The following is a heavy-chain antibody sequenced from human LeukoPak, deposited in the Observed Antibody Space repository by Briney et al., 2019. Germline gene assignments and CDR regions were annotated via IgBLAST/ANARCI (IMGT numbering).Heavy chain of an antibody. J-gene: IGHJ3*02. D-gene: IGHD2/OR15-2a*01. Sequence: PGGSLRLSCAASGFTFSSSTMTWVRQSPGKGLEWVSSISSSSTYIYYADSVKGRFIISRDNAKNSLYLQMNSLRAEDTAVFYCGGDFLKAIDIWGQRTMVTVSS. CDR2: ISSSSTYI. CDR3: GGDFLKAIDI. CDR1: GFTFSSST. V-gene: IGHV3-21*01.